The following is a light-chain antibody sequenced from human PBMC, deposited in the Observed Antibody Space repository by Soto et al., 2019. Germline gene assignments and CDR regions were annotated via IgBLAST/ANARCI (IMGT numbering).Light chain of an antibody. J-gene: IGKJ2*01. V-gene: IGKV1-39*01. CDR2: DAS. CDR3: QQSYRTPYI. Sequence: DIQMTQSPSSLSASVEDRVSITCRASQGRSTYLVWYQQRQGRAPELLIYDASSLLSGVPSRFSGSGSGTEFTLPISSLQPEDVATYYCQQSYRTPYIFGQGTKLETK. CDR1: QGRSTY.